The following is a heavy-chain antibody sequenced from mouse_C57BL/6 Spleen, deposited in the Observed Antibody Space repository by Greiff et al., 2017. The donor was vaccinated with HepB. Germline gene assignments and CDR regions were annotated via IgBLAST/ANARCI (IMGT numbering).Heavy chain of an antibody. Sequence: VQLQQPGAELVKPGASVKLSCKASGYTFTSYWMHWVKQRPGRGLEWIGRIDPNSGGTKYNEKFKSKATLTVDKPSSTAYMQLSSLTSEDSAFYYCARERYDYDGRAYYFDYWGQGTTLTVSS. D-gene: IGHD2-4*01. CDR1: GYTFTSYW. CDR3: ARERYDYDGRAYYFDY. J-gene: IGHJ2*01. CDR2: IDPNSGGT. V-gene: IGHV1-72*01.